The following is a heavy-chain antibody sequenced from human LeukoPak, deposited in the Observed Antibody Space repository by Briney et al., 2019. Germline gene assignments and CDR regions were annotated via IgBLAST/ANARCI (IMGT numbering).Heavy chain of an antibody. CDR1: GGSISGFY. D-gene: IGHD1-1*01. CDR3: AREPLDSPFDY. J-gene: IGHJ4*02. CDR2: IYTSGST. Sequence: PSEALSLTCTVSGGSISGFYWNWIRQPAGKGLEWIGRIYTSGSTNYNPSLKSRVTISADTFKDQFSLKLSSVTAADTAVYYCAREPLDSPFDYWGQGTLVTVSS. V-gene: IGHV4-4*07.